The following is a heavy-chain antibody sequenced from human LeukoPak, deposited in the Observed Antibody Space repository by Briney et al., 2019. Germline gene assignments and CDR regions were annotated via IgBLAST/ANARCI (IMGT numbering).Heavy chain of an antibody. CDR1: GGSFSGYY. CDR2: INHSGST. D-gene: IGHD3-10*01. CDR3: ARGWARGLWFGERGYYYYMDV. J-gene: IGHJ6*03. Sequence: SETLSPTCAVYGGSFSGYYWSWIRQPPGKGLEWIGEINHSGSTNYNPSLKSRVTISVDTSKNQFSLKLSSVTAADTAVYYCARGWARGLWFGERGYYYYMDVWGKGTTVTVSS. V-gene: IGHV4-34*01.